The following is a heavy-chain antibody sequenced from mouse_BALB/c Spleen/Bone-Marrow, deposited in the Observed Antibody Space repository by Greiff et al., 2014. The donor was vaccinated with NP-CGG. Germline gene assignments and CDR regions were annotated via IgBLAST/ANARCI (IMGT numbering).Heavy chain of an antibody. Sequence: DVKLQESGAELVKPGASVKLSCTASGFNIPAPSLPWVQPRPDPGLAWLGMLAPANGNTKYDPKFQGKATITADTSSNTAYLQLSSLTSEDTAVYYCAPYYYGSSQFAYWGQGTLVTVSA. V-gene: IGHV14-3*02. CDR3: APYYYGSSQFAY. CDR2: LAPANGNT. D-gene: IGHD1-1*01. J-gene: IGHJ3*01. CDR1: GFNIPAPS.